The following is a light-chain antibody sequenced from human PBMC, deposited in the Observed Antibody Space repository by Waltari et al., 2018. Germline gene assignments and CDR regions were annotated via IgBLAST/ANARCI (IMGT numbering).Light chain of an antibody. CDR3: QQYSDWPRT. CDR1: QSVGSN. V-gene: IGKV3-15*01. J-gene: IGKJ2*02. Sequence: EILMTQSPATLSVSPGERATLSCRASQSVGSNLAWYQQKPGQAPRLLIYAASTRATGVPARFSGSGSGTEFTLSISSLQSEDFAVHYCQQYSDWPRTFGQGTKLEIK. CDR2: AAS.